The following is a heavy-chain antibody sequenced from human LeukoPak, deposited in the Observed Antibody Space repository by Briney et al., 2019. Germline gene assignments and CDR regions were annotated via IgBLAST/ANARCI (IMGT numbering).Heavy chain of an antibody. CDR1: GFTFNIYP. D-gene: IGHD2-15*01. V-gene: IGHV3-23*01. Sequence: PGGSLRLSCVASGFTFNIYPMTWVRQSPDKGLEWASTIGTGGGTYYADSVKGRFTISRDDSKNTLYLQMHSLGAEDTAVYYCAKSRVVDRRGYFDYWGQGTLVTVSS. CDR3: AKSRVVDRRGYFDY. CDR2: IGTGGGT. J-gene: IGHJ4*02.